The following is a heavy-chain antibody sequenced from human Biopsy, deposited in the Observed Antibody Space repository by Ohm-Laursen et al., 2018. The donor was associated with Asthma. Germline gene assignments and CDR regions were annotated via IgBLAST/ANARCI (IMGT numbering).Heavy chain of an antibody. CDR1: GRSINNFY. J-gene: IGHJ4*02. D-gene: IGHD2-21*02. V-gene: IGHV4-59*01. CDR2: VYYSGST. CDR3: ARGVDRVTGLLDPFDS. Sequence: GTLSLTCTVSGRSINNFYWIWIRQPPGKGRESIGHVYYSGSTNYNPSLKSRVTISINASKNQFSLKLTSVTAADTAVYYCARGVDRVTGLLDPFDSWGQGTLVTVSS.